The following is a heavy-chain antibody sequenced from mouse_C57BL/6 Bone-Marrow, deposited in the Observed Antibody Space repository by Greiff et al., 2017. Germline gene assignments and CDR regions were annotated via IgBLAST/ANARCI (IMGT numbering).Heavy chain of an antibody. CDR3: AITTVVAAMDY. D-gene: IGHD1-1*01. Sequence: VQLQQSGAELAKPGASVKMSCKASGYTFTSYWMHWVKQRPGQGLEWIGYINPSTGYTEYNQKFKDKATLTADKFSSTAYMQLSSLTSEDSAVYYCAITTVVAAMDYWGQGTSVTVSS. CDR1: GYTFTSYW. V-gene: IGHV1-7*01. CDR2: INPSTGYT. J-gene: IGHJ4*01.